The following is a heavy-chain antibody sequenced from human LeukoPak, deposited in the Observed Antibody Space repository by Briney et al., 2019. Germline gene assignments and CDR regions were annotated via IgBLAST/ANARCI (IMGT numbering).Heavy chain of an antibody. V-gene: IGHV4-4*07. CDR2: IYTSGST. J-gene: IGHJ5*02. CDR3: ARDRVGTMVRGGFYNWFDP. D-gene: IGHD3-10*01. CDR1: GGSISSYY. Sequence: SETLSLTCTVSGGSISSYYWSWIRQPAGKGLEWIGRIYTSGSTNFNPSLKSRVTMSVDTSKNQFSLKLSSVTAADTAVYYCARDRVGTMVRGGFYNWFDPWGQGTLVTVSS.